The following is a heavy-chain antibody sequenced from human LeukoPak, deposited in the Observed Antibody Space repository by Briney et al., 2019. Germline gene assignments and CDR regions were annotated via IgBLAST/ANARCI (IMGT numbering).Heavy chain of an antibody. CDR2: IYYSGST. J-gene: IGHJ4*02. Sequence: GSLRLSCAASGFIFSNYWMSWVRQAPGKGLEWIGSIYYSGSTYYNPSLKSRVTISVDTSKNQFSLKLSSVTAADTAVYYCARSSGGYGLNYWGQGTLVTVSS. CDR3: ARSSGGYGLNY. D-gene: IGHD5-12*01. CDR1: GFIFSNYW. V-gene: IGHV4-39*01.